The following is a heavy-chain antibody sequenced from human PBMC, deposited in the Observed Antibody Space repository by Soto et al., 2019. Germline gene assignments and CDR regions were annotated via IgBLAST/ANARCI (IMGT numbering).Heavy chain of an antibody. V-gene: IGHV3-23*01. CDR3: AKKAGVGAAPFDY. CDR2: ISGSGGST. J-gene: IGHJ4*02. Sequence: HPGGSLRLSCAASGFTFSSSAMSWVRQAPGKGLEWVSAISGSGGSTYYADSVKGRFTISRDNSKNTLYLQMNSLRAEDTAVYFCAKKAGVGAAPFDYWGLGTLVTVSS. D-gene: IGHD1-26*01. CDR1: GFTFSSSA.